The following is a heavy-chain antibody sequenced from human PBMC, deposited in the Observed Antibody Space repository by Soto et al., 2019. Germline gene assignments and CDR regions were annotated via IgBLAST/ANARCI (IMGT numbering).Heavy chain of an antibody. J-gene: IGHJ4*02. V-gene: IGHV3-66*01. CDR2: ISLAGDT. CDR1: GITVSNNY. CDR3: ARDPPGSGSYTYDY. Sequence: GGSLRLSCAASGITVSNNYMSWFRQAPGKGLEWVSAISLAGDTYYADSVKGRFIISRDNSKNTLYFQMNSLRAEDTAVYYCARDPPGSGSYTYDYWGQGTLVTVSS. D-gene: IGHD3-10*01.